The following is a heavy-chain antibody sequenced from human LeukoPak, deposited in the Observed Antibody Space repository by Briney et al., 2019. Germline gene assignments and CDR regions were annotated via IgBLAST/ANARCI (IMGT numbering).Heavy chain of an antibody. V-gene: IGHV3-23*01. CDR3: ARVGMVRGVIYYGMDV. Sequence: PGGSLRLSCGASGFTFNNYAMSWVRQAPGMGLEWVSAISGSGSSTYYADSVKGRFTISRDNSKNTLYLQMNSLRAEDTAVYYCARVGMVRGVIYYGMDVWGQGTTVTVSS. CDR1: GFTFNNYA. CDR2: ISGSGSST. D-gene: IGHD3-10*01. J-gene: IGHJ6*02.